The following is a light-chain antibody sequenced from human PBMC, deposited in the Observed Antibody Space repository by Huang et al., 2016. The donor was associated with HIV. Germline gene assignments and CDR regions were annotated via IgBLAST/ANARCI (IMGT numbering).Light chain of an antibody. CDR1: QSVSGN. V-gene: IGKV3-15*01. CDR3: QQYNNWPPYT. Sequence: EIVMTQSPATMSVSPGERATLSCRASQSVSGNLAWYQQNPGQAPRLLIYGTSTRATGIPAMFRGSGSGTEFTLTISSLQSEDFAVYYCQQYNNWPPYTFGQGTKLEIK. CDR2: GTS. J-gene: IGKJ2*01.